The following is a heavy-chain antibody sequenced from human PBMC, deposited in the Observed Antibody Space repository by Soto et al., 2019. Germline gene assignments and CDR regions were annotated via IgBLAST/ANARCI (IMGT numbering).Heavy chain of an antibody. Sequence: PSETLSLTCTVSDVSISSYYWSWIRQPAGKGLEWIGRIYTRGTTNYNPSLESRVTMSVDTSKNQFSLKLSSVTAADTAVYYCARDLVVGASPALDVWGQGTTVTVSS. CDR3: ARDLVVGASPALDV. V-gene: IGHV4-4*07. CDR2: IYTRGTT. J-gene: IGHJ6*02. CDR1: DVSISSYY. D-gene: IGHD1-26*01.